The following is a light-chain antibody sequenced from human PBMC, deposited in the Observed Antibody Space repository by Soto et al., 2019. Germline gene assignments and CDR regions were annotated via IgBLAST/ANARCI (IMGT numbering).Light chain of an antibody. V-gene: IGKV3-11*01. Sequence: EIVLTQSPATLSLSPGERATISCRASQSVSSYLAWYQQKPGQAPRLLIHDASNRATGIPARFSGSGSGTDFTLTISSLEPEDFAVYYCQQRSNWPLTFGGGTKVEIK. CDR2: DAS. CDR3: QQRSNWPLT. J-gene: IGKJ4*01. CDR1: QSVSSY.